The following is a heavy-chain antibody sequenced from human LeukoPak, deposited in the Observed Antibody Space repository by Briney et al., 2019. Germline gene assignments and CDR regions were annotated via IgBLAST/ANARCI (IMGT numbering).Heavy chain of an antibody. CDR2: ISAYNGNT. V-gene: IGHV1-18*01. CDR3: ARDLDYGSGTQYYYYGMDV. J-gene: IGHJ6*02. CDR1: GYTFTSYG. D-gene: IGHD3-10*01. Sequence: ASVKVSCKASGYTFTSYGISWVRQAPGQGLEWMGWISAYNGNTNYAQKLQGRVTMTTDTSTSTAYMELRSLRSDDTAVYYSARDLDYGSGTQYYYYGMDVWGQGTTVTVSS.